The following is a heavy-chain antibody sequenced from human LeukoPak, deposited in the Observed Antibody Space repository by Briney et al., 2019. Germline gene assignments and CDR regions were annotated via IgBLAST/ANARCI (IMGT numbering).Heavy chain of an antibody. D-gene: IGHD2-21*01. Sequence: PGGSLRLSCTASGFTFGDYAMSWFRQAPGKGLEWVGFIRSKACGGTTEYAASVKGRFTISRDDSKSIAYLQMNSLKTEDTAVYYCTRVLIYDGPPIDYWGQGTLVTVSS. CDR2: IRSKACGGTT. CDR1: GFTFGDYA. V-gene: IGHV3-49*03. J-gene: IGHJ4*02. CDR3: TRVLIYDGPPIDY.